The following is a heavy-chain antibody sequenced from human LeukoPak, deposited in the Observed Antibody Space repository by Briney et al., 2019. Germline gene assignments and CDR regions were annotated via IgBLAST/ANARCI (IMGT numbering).Heavy chain of an antibody. J-gene: IGHJ4*02. CDR3: ASRITIFGVPFGDYFDY. CDR2: ISGSGGST. Sequence: PGGSLRLSCAAPGFTFSSYAMSWVRQAPGKGLEWVSAISGSGGSTYYADSVKGRFTISRGNSKNTLYLQINSLRAEDTAVYYCASRITIFGVPFGDYFDYWGQGTLVTVSS. CDR1: GFTFSSYA. D-gene: IGHD3-3*01. V-gene: IGHV3-23*01.